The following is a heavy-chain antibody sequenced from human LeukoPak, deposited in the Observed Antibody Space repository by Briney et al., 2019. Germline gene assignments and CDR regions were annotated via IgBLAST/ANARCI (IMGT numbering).Heavy chain of an antibody. CDR3: ARTYYDSSGYSRPLDY. D-gene: IGHD3-22*01. J-gene: IGHJ4*02. Sequence: SETLSLTCAVYGGSFSGYYWSWIRQPPGKGLEWIGEINHSGSTNYNPSLKSRVTISVDTSKNQFSLKLSSVTAADTAVYYCARTYYDSSGYSRPLDYWGQGTLVTASS. CDR1: GGSFSGYY. CDR2: INHSGST. V-gene: IGHV4-34*01.